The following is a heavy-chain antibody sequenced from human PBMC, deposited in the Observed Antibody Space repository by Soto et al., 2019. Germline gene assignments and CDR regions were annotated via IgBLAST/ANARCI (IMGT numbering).Heavy chain of an antibody. CDR1: GFTFSSYA. Sequence: GGSLRLSCAASGFTFSSYAMSWVRQAPGKGLEWVSALSGSGGSTYYADSVKGRFTISRDNSKNPLYLQMNSLSAEDTAVYYCAKDPRKRYYDSSGSRNWFDPWGQGTLVTVSS. V-gene: IGHV3-23*01. CDR3: AKDPRKRYYDSSGSRNWFDP. J-gene: IGHJ5*02. CDR2: LSGSGGST. D-gene: IGHD3-22*01.